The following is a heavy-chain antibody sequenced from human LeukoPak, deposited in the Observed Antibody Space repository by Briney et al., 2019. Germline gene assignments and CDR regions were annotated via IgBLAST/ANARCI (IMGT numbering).Heavy chain of an antibody. D-gene: IGHD3-10*01. CDR2: IIPIFGTA. J-gene: IGHJ4*02. V-gene: IGHV1-69*01. CDR3: ALYGSGSYYQIDY. CDR1: GGTFSSYA. Sequence: VASVKVSCKASGGTFSSYAISWVRQAPGQGLEWMGGIIPIFGTANYAQKFQGRVTITADESTSTAYMELSSLRSEDTAVYYCALYGSGSYYQIDYWGQGTLATVSS.